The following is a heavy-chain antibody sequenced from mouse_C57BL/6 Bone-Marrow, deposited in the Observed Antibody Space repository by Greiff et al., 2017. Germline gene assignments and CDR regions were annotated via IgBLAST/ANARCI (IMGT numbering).Heavy chain of an antibody. D-gene: IGHD1-1*01. CDR1: GFTFSDYG. CDR3: ARPSTEGAMDY. Sequence: EVQLVESGGGLVKPGGSLKLSCAASGFTFSDYGMHWVRQAPEKGLEWVAYISSGSSTIYYADTVKGRFTISRDNAKNTLFLQMTSLRSEDTAMYYCARPSTEGAMDYWGQGTSVTVSS. CDR2: ISSGSSTI. V-gene: IGHV5-17*01. J-gene: IGHJ4*01.